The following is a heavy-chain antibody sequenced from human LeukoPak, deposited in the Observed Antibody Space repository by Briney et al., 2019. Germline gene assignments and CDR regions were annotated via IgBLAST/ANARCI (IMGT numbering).Heavy chain of an antibody. CDR3: AREGKGNTFDY. Sequence: SETLSLTCTVSGGSISSRSYYWGWIRQPPGKGLEWIGSIYYSGSTYYNPPLKSRVTISVDTSKNQFSLKLSSVTAADTAVYYCAREGKGNTFDYWGQGTLLTVSS. D-gene: IGHD2/OR15-2a*01. CDR2: IYYSGST. J-gene: IGHJ4*02. CDR1: GGSISSRSYY. V-gene: IGHV4-39*07.